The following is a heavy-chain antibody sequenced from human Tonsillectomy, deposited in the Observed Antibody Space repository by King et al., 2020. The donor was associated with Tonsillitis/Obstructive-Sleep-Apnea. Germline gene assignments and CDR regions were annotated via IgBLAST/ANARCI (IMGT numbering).Heavy chain of an antibody. V-gene: IGHV3-48*03. Sequence: VQLVESGGGLVPPGGSLRLSCAASEFTFSSYEMNWVRQAPGKGLEWVSYISSSGSTIYYADSVKGRFTISRDNAKNSLYLQMNSLRAEDTAVYYCASGLSRGVIITAVFDYWGQGTLVTVSS. CDR2: ISSSGSTI. CDR1: EFTFSSYE. D-gene: IGHD3-10*01. CDR3: ASGLSRGVIITAVFDY. J-gene: IGHJ4*02.